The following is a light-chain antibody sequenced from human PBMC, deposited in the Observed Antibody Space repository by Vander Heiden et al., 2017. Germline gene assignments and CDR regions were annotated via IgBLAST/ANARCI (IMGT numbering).Light chain of an antibody. J-gene: IGLJ1*01. CDR2: DVS. V-gene: IGLV2-14*03. Sequence: QSALTQPPSASGSPAQSITISCTGTSDDVGGYNYVSWYQQHPDKVPKLIMYDVSNRPSGVSNRFSGSKSGNTASLTISGLQAEDEADYYCSSFTSSHTYVFGSGTKVTVL. CDR1: SDDVGGYNY. CDR3: SSFTSSHTYV.